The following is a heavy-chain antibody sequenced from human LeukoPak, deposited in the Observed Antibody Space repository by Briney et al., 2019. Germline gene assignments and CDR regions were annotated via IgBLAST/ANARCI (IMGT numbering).Heavy chain of an antibody. Sequence: SETLSLTCAVSGGSISSGGYSWSWIRQPPGKGLEWIGYIYHSGSTYYNPSLKSRVTISVDRSKNQFSLKLSSVTAADTAVYYCARGGTGTTGFDIWGQGTMVTVSS. CDR2: IYHSGST. D-gene: IGHD1-1*01. CDR3: ARGGTGTTGFDI. V-gene: IGHV4-30-2*01. J-gene: IGHJ3*02. CDR1: GGSISSGGYS.